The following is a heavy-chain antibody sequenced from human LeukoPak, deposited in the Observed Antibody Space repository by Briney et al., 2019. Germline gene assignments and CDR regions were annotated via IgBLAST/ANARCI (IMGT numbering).Heavy chain of an antibody. V-gene: IGHV3-23*01. Sequence: GGSLRLSCAASGFSFSTYAMSWVRQAPGKGLEWVSGVNGNGGSTSYADSVKGRFTISRDDSKNTLYLQMNSLRAEDTAVYYCARGAQMAVTQPLDYWGQGTLVTVSS. CDR2: VNGNGGST. D-gene: IGHD2-21*02. J-gene: IGHJ4*02. CDR1: GFSFSTYA. CDR3: ARGAQMAVTQPLDY.